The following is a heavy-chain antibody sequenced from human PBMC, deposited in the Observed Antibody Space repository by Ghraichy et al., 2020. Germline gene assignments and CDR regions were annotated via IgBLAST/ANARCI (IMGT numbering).Heavy chain of an antibody. J-gene: IGHJ6*03. CDR3: ATGSGDGYYYYYYMDV. Sequence: ASVKVSCKVSGYTLTELSMHWVRQAPGKGLEWMGGFDPEDGETIYAQKFQGRVTMTEDTSTDTAYMELSSLRSEDTAVYYCATGSGDGYYYYYYMDVWGKGTTVTVSS. V-gene: IGHV1-24*01. CDR1: GYTLTELS. CDR2: FDPEDGET. D-gene: IGHD3-10*01.